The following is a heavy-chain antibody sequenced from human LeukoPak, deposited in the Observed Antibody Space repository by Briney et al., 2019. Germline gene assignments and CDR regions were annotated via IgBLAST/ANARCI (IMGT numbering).Heavy chain of an antibody. CDR2: IYYSGST. CDR1: GGSISSYY. Sequence: KPSETLSLTCTVSGGSISSYYWSWIRQPPGKGLEWIGYIYYSGSTNYNPSLKSRVTISVDTSKNQFSLKLSSVTAADTAVYYCARDAGVRAFDIWGQGTMVTVSS. J-gene: IGHJ3*02. D-gene: IGHD3-10*01. V-gene: IGHV4-59*01. CDR3: ARDAGVRAFDI.